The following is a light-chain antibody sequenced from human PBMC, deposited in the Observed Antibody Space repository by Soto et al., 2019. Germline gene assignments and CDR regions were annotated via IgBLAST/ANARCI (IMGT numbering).Light chain of an antibody. Sequence: DIQMTQSPSSLSASVGDRVTITCRASQSISSYLNWYQQKPWKAPKLLIYAASSLQSGVPSRFSGSGSGTDFTLTISSLQPEDFATYYCHQSYSTPRWTFGQGTKVEIK. V-gene: IGKV1-39*01. CDR1: QSISSY. CDR3: HQSYSTPRWT. J-gene: IGKJ1*01. CDR2: AAS.